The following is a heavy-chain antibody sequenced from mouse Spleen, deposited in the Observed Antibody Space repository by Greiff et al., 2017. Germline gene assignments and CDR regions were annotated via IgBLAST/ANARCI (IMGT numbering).Heavy chain of an antibody. D-gene: IGHD2-1*01. CDR1: GYTFTSYW. CDR3: ARKLQYFDY. CDR2: IDPSDSYT. J-gene: IGHJ2*01. V-gene: IGHV1-69*01. Sequence: VQLQQPGAELVMPGASVKLSCKASGYTFTSYWMHWVKQRPGQGLEWIGEIDPSDSYTNYNQKFKGKATLTVDKSSSTAYMQLSSLTSEDSAVYYCARKLQYFDYWGQGTTLTVSS.